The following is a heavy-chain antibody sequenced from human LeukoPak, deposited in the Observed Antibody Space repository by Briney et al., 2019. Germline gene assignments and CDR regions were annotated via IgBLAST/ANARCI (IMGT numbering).Heavy chain of an antibody. J-gene: IGHJ4*02. CDR2: ISSSSSYI. Sequence: PGGSLRLSCAASGFTFSSYSMNWVRQAPGKGLEWVSSISSSSSYIYYADSVKGRFTISRDNAKNSLYLQMNSLRAEDTAVYYCARALSSTSKTPTITMVRGVIITTYYFDYWGQGTLVTVSS. CDR1: GFTFSSYS. D-gene: IGHD3-10*01. CDR3: ARALSSTSKTPTITMVRGVIITTYYFDY. V-gene: IGHV3-21*01.